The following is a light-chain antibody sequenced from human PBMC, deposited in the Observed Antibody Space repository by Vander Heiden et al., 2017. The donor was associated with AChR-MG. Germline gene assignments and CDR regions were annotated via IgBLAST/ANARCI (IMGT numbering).Light chain of an antibody. CDR1: SSDVGGYNY. CDR2: DFS. CDR3: SSYTSSSTPVV. J-gene: IGLJ2*01. V-gene: IGLV2-14*01. Sequence: QSALTPPASVSGSPGQSLTISCTGTSSDVGGYNYVSWYQRHPRKAPKLMIYDFSKRPTGVSKRFSGSKSGNTASLTISGLQAEDEADYYCSSYTSSSTPVVFGGGTKLTVL.